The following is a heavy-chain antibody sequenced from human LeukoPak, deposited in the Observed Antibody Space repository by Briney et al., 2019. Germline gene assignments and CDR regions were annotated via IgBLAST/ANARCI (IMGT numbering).Heavy chain of an antibody. CDR1: GGSFSGYY. D-gene: IGHD6-13*01. Sequence: SETLSLTCAVYGGSFSGYYWSWIRQPPGKGLEWIGEINHGGSTNYNPSLKSRVTISVDTSRNQFSLKLSSVTAADTAVYYCARRRIAAAGTGSWFDPWGQGTLVTVSS. CDR2: INHGGST. V-gene: IGHV4-34*01. J-gene: IGHJ5*02. CDR3: ARRRIAAAGTGSWFDP.